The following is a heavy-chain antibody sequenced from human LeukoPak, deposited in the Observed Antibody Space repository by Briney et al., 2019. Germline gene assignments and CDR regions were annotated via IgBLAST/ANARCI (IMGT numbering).Heavy chain of an antibody. CDR3: ARRIIAAAAPYMDV. Sequence: NPSETLSLTCAVYGGSFSGYYWSWIRQSPGKGLEWIGEINHSGSTNYNPSLKSRVTISVDASENQFSLKLSSVTAADTAVYYCARRIIAAAAPYMDVWGKGTTVTVSS. CDR2: INHSGST. J-gene: IGHJ6*03. D-gene: IGHD6-13*01. CDR1: GGSFSGYY. V-gene: IGHV4-34*01.